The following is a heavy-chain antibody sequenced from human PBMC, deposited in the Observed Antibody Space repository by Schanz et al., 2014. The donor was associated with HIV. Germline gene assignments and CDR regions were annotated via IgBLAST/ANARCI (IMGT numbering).Heavy chain of an antibody. CDR1: GYTFTSYY. J-gene: IGHJ6*02. D-gene: IGHD6-19*01. CDR2: INPKSGDT. Sequence: QVQLVQSGAEVKKPGASVKVSCKASGYTFTSYYMHWVRQAPGQGPEWVGWINPKSGDTNYAPKFQGRVTLTGDTSTGTAYMEMRRLRSGDTAVYYCARSSGWGGWSTWDGMDVWGQGTTVTVS. V-gene: IGHV1-2*02. CDR3: ARSSGWGGWSTWDGMDV.